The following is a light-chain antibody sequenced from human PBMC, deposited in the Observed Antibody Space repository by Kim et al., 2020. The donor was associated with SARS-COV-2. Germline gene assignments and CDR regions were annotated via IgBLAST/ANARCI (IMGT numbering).Light chain of an antibody. J-gene: IGKJ1*01. V-gene: IGKV1-27*01. CDR1: QDINNY. Sequence: DSRMTQSPSSLSASVGDRVTISCRASQDINNYLAWYQHKPGKAPKLLIYSASVLQVGVPSRFSGSGSGTDFTLTISNLQPEDVATYYCQRYYRAPWTFGQGTKVDIK. CDR3: QRYYRAPWT. CDR2: SAS.